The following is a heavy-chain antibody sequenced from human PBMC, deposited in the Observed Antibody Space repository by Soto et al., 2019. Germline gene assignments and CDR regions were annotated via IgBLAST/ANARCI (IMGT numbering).Heavy chain of an antibody. CDR1: GGTFSSYA. CDR3: AREYSSSWSEEYFQQ. V-gene: IGHV1-69*13. Sequence: SVKVSCTASGGTFSSYAISWVRQAPGQGLEWMGGIIPIFGTANYAQKFQGRVTITADESTSTAYMELSSLRSEDTAVYYCAREYSSSWSEEYFQQWGQGNLVTV. D-gene: IGHD6-13*01. J-gene: IGHJ1*01. CDR2: IIPIFGTA.